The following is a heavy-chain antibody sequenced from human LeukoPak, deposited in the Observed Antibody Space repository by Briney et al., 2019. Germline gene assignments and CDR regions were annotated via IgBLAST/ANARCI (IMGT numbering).Heavy chain of an antibody. CDR2: IYYSGST. Sequence: SETLSLTCTVSGGSISSSSYYWGWIRQPPGKGLEWIGSIYYSGSTYYNPSLKSRVTISVDTSKNQFSLKLSSVTAADTAVYYCARRHYYDSSGYLSFDYWGQGTLVTVSS. CDR3: ARRHYYDSSGYLSFDY. V-gene: IGHV4-39*01. D-gene: IGHD3-22*01. J-gene: IGHJ4*02. CDR1: GGSISSSSYY.